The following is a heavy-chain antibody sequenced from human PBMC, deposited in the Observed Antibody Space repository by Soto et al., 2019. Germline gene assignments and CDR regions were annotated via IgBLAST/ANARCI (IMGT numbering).Heavy chain of an antibody. CDR1: GFTFSSYA. CDR3: AKARQLVTLIDY. J-gene: IGHJ4*02. Sequence: SLRLSCAASGFTFSSYAMSWVRQAPGKGLEWVSAISGSGGSTYYADSVKGRFTISRDNSKNTLYLQMNSLRAEDTAVYYCAKARQLVTLIDYWGQGTLVTVSS. CDR2: ISGSGGST. V-gene: IGHV3-23*01. D-gene: IGHD5-18*01.